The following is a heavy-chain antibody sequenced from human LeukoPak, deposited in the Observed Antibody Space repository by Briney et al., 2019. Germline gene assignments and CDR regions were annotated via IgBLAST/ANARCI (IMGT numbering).Heavy chain of an antibody. CDR2: IRYDGSNK. D-gene: IGHD6-13*01. CDR1: GFTFSSYG. J-gene: IGHJ4*02. V-gene: IGHV3-30*02. Sequence: PGGSLRLSCAASGFTFSSYGMHWVRQAPGKGLEWVAFIRYDGSNKYYADPVKGRFTISRDNSKNTLYLQMNSLRAEDTAVYYCAKDRRSTAAAIDYWGQGTLVTVSS. CDR3: AKDRRSTAAAIDY.